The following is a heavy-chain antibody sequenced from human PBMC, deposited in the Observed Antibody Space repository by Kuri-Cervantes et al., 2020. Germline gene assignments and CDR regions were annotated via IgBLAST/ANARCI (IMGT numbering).Heavy chain of an antibody. CDR2: INHSGST. J-gene: IGHJ6*03. V-gene: IGHV4-34*01. D-gene: IGHD3-3*01. Sequence: ESLKISCAVSGYSISSGYYWSWIRQPPGKGLEWIGEINHSGSTNYNPSLKSRVTISVDTSKNQFSPKLSSVTAADTAVYYCARGSPRLRTRFLESGYYYMDVWGKGTTVTVSS. CDR1: GYSISSGYY. CDR3: ARGSPRLRTRFLESGYYYMDV.